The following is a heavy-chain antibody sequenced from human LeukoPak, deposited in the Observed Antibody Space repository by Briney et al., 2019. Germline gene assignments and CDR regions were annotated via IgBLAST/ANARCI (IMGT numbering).Heavy chain of an antibody. CDR2: ISASGDRT. D-gene: IGHD6-19*01. CDR3: AKDFTVAGPDY. CDR1: GFAFSRYA. Sequence: GGSLRLSCAASGFAFSRYAMTWVRQAPGKGLEWVSAISASGDRTYYADSVKGRFTISRDNTENTLYLQMNSLRAEDTAVYYCAKDFTVAGPDYWGQGTLVTVSS. J-gene: IGHJ4*02. V-gene: IGHV3-23*01.